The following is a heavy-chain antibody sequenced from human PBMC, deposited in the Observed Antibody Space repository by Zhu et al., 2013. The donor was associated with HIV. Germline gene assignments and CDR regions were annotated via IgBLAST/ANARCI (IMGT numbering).Heavy chain of an antibody. J-gene: IGHJ6*02. D-gene: IGHD2-2*02. CDR3: ARGTLRDSLGLPVVPAAIHGDFYYDMDV. Sequence: QVQLVQSGAEVKKPGSSVKVSCKASGGTFRNFAISWVRQAPGQGLEWMGGIIPIFRTADYTQKFQGRVTITADDSMSTAYMEPSSLRSDDTAVYYCARGTLRDSLGLPVVPAAIHGDFYYDMDVWGQGTTVTVSS. CDR2: IIPIFRTA. V-gene: IGHV1-69*01. CDR1: GGTFRNFA.